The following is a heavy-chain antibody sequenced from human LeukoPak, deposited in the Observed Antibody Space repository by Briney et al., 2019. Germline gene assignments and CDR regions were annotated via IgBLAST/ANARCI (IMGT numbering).Heavy chain of an antibody. V-gene: IGHV4-4*07. CDR1: GGSISSYY. J-gene: IGHJ5*02. Sequence: SETLSLTCTVSGGSISSYYWSWIRQPAGKGLEWIGRIYTSGSTNYNPSLKSRVTISVDTSKNQFSLKLSSVTAADTAVYYCARDDTIAVAGTAHFDPWGQGTLVTVSS. CDR3: ARDDTIAVAGTAHFDP. CDR2: IYTSGST. D-gene: IGHD6-19*01.